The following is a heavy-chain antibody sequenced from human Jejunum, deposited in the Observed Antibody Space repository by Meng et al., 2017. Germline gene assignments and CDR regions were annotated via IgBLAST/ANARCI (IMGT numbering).Heavy chain of an antibody. D-gene: IGHD1-26*01. V-gene: IGHV4-30-4*01. CDR3: ARSPYSGSALPFFDY. Sequence: QSHLPDAGPVLVKPSLTPSLTCTVSGDSFNSPDYYWSWIRQPPEKGLEWIGYIYYSGSTYYNPSLKSRVSISGDTSNKQFSLKLTSVTAADTAVYYCARSPYSGSALPFFDYWGQGSLVTVSS. CDR1: GDSFNSPDYY. CDR2: IYYSGST. J-gene: IGHJ4*02.